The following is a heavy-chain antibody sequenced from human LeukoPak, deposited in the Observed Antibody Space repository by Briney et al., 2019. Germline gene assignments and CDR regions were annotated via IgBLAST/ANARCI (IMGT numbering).Heavy chain of an antibody. D-gene: IGHD6-19*01. CDR1: GFTFDDYA. CDR3: AKAYSSGYPPPSD. V-gene: IGHV3-9*01. J-gene: IGHJ4*02. Sequence: PGGSLRLSCAASGFTFDDYAMHWVRQAPGKGLEWVSGISWNSGSIGYADSVKGRFTISRDNAKNSLYLQMNSLRAEDTALYYCAKAYSSGYPPPSDWGQGTLVTVSS. CDR2: ISWNSGSI.